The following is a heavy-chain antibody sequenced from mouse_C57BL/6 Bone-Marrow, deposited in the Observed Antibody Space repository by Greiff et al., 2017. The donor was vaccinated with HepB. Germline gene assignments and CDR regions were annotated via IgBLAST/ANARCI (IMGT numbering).Heavy chain of an antibody. Sequence: DVMLVESGGGLVKPGGSLKLSCAASGFTFSDYGMHWVRQAPEKGLEWVAYISSGSSSIYYADTVKGRFTISRDNAKNTLFLQMTSLRSEDTAMYYCARVATPRLYAMDYWGQGTSVTVSS. CDR3: ARVATPRLYAMDY. D-gene: IGHD1-1*01. CDR1: GFTFSDYG. J-gene: IGHJ4*01. V-gene: IGHV5-17*01. CDR2: ISSGSSSI.